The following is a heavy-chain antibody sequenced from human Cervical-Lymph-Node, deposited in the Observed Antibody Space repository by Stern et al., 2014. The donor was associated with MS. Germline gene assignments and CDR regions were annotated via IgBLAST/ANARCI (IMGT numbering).Heavy chain of an antibody. CDR1: GFTFSTYT. D-gene: IGHD6-19*01. CDR3: ARDRRVSVPGPRELDY. CDR2: MSYDGSNK. J-gene: IGHJ4*02. V-gene: IGHV3-30-3*01. Sequence: VQLVESGGGAVQPGRSLRLSCAASGFTFSTYTMHWVRQAPGKGLEWVAVMSYDGSNKYYADSVKGRFTISRDISKNTLYLQMNSLRAEDTAVYYCARDRRVSVPGPRELDYWGQGTLVTVSS.